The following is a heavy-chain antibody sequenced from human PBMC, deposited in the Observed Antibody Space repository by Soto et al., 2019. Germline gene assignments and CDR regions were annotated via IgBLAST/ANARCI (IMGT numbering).Heavy chain of an antibody. J-gene: IGHJ6*02. V-gene: IGHV3-11*01. CDR1: GFSLSAHY. Sequence: QVQLVESGGAMVKPGGSLRLSCTASGFSLSAHYVSWIRQAPGQGLEWVSYISTGGDSIYYADSVRGRFTISRDNAKSSVYLQMNFLRAEDTAVYYCARGHYGLDVWGQGTTVTVSS. CDR3: ARGHYGLDV. CDR2: ISTGGDSI.